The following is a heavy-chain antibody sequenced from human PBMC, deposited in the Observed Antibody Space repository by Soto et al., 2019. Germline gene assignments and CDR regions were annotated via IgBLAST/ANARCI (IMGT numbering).Heavy chain of an antibody. CDR2: IYHSGRT. Sequence: QRQLQESGSGLVKPSQTLSLTCAVSGGSISSGGYSWSWTRQPPGKGLGWIGYIYHSGRTYYTPTLXSXXTISVDRSKNQFSLKLSSVTAADTAVYYCARAPDYWGQVTLVTVSS. J-gene: IGHJ4*02. CDR3: ARAPDY. CDR1: GGSISSGGYS. V-gene: IGHV4-30-2*01.